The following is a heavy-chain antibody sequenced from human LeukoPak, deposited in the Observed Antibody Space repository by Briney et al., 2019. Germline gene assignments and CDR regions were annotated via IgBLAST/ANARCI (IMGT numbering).Heavy chain of an antibody. CDR3: ATDYPGITARINWFDP. Sequence: ASVKISCKASGYTFTDYYMHWVQQAPGKGLEWMGRVDPEDGETIYAEKFQGRVTITADTSTGTAYMELSSLRSEDTAVYYCATDYPGITARINWFDPWGQGTLVTVSS. V-gene: IGHV1-69-2*01. CDR1: GYTFTDYY. J-gene: IGHJ5*02. D-gene: IGHD1-20*01. CDR2: VDPEDGET.